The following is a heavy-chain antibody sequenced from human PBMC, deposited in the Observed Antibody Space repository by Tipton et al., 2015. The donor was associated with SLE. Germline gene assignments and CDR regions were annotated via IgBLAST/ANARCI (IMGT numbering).Heavy chain of an antibody. Sequence: LRLSCAVYGGSFNGYYWSWIRQPPGKGLEWIGEINHSGSTNYNPSLKSRVTISVDTSKNQFSLKLSSVTAADTAVYYCASYSSSYLDYWGQGTLVTVSS. J-gene: IGHJ4*02. V-gene: IGHV4-34*01. D-gene: IGHD6-6*01. CDR2: INHSGST. CDR3: ASYSSSYLDY. CDR1: GGSFNGYY.